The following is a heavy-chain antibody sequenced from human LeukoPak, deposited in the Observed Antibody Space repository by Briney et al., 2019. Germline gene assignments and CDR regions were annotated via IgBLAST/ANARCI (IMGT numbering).Heavy chain of an antibody. V-gene: IGHV4-59*01. J-gene: IGHJ5*02. CDR2: IYYSGST. D-gene: IGHD2-15*01. Sequence: SETLSLTCTVSGGSISSYYWGWIRQPPGKGLEWIGYIYYSGSTNYNPFLKSRVTISVDTSKNQFSLKLSSVTAADTAVYYCARGVVAAWFWLEPWGQGPLVTVSS. CDR3: ARGVVAAWFWLEP. CDR1: GGSISSYY.